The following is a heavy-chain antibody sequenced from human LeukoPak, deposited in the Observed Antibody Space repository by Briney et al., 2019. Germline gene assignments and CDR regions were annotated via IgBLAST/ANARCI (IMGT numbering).Heavy chain of an antibody. CDR2: ICYSGST. Sequence: PSETLSLTCSVSGGPIGSRSYCWGWIRQPPGKGLEWIGTICYSGSTFYNPSLKSRVTLSVDTSKNQFSLKLSSVTAADTAVYYCARTENYIPEDCFDPWGQGTLVTVSS. V-gene: IGHV4-39*01. D-gene: IGHD5-24*01. CDR1: GGPIGSRSYC. J-gene: IGHJ5*01. CDR3: ARTENYIPEDCFDP.